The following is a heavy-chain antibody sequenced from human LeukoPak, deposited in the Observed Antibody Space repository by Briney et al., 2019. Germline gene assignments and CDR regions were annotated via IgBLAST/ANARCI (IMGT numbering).Heavy chain of an antibody. V-gene: IGHV3-66*02. CDR2: IYSGGST. Sequence: GGSLRLSCAASGFTVSSNYMSWVRQAPGKRLEWASVIYSGGSTYYADSVKGRFTISRDNSKNTLYLQMNSLRAEDTAVYYCARTVTTRYYYYYYMDVWGKGTTVTVSS. D-gene: IGHD4-11*01. CDR3: ARTVTTRYYYYYYMDV. J-gene: IGHJ6*03. CDR1: GFTVSSNY.